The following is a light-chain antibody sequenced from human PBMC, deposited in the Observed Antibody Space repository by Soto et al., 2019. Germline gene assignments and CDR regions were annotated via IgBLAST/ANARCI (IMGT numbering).Light chain of an antibody. Sequence: QSALPQPRSVSGSPGQSVTIYCTGNSSDVGGYNYVSWYQQHPGKAPKLMIYDVSKRPSGVPDRFSGSKSGNTASLTISGLQAEDEADYYCCSYAGSYDVVFGGGTKLTVL. V-gene: IGLV2-11*01. CDR2: DVS. J-gene: IGLJ2*01. CDR1: SSDVGGYNY. CDR3: CSYAGSYDVV.